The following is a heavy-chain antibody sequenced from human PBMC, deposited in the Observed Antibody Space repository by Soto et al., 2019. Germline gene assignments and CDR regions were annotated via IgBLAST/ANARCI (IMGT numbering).Heavy chain of an antibody. CDR1: GFTFSSYG. Sequence: GGSLRLSCAASGFTFSSYGMHWVRQAPGKGLEWVAVISYVGSNKYYADSVKGRFTISRDNSKNTLYLQMNSLRAEDTAMYYCAKGGFLNIYSGSFYGTCDIWGQGTMVTVS. CDR2: ISYVGSNK. D-gene: IGHD1-26*01. J-gene: IGHJ3*02. CDR3: AKGGFLNIYSGSFYGTCDI. V-gene: IGHV3-30*18.